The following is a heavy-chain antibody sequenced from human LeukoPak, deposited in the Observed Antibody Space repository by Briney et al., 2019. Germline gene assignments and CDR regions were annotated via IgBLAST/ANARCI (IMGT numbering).Heavy chain of an antibody. D-gene: IGHD6-13*01. CDR3: ARDQSVRSWYFDS. V-gene: IGHV4-4*02. Sequence: KASETLSLTCAVSGDSISSSHWWPWIRQPPGKGLEWIGEIHHSGNTDYNPPLKSRVTISLDKSKNEFSLQMRSVTAADTAFYYCARDQSVRSWYFDSWGQGALVTVSS. CDR1: GDSISSSHW. J-gene: IGHJ4*02. CDR2: IHHSGNT.